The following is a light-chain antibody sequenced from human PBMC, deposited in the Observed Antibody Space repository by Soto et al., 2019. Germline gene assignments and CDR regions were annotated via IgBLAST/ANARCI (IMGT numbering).Light chain of an antibody. CDR1: KLGNKY. J-gene: IGLJ2*01. Sequence: YELTQPPSVSVSPGQTASITCSGDKLGNKYACWYQQKAGQSPVLVIYQDVKRPSGIPERFSGSNSGNTATLTISGTQAMDEADYYCQAWDSSTVVFGGGTKVTVL. CDR2: QDV. V-gene: IGLV3-1*01. CDR3: QAWDSSTVV.